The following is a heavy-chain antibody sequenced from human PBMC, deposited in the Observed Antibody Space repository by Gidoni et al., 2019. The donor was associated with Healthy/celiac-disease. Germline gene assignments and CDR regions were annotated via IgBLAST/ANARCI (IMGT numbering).Heavy chain of an antibody. CDR1: GFTFSDYY. D-gene: IGHD4-4*01. CDR2: ISSSGSTI. Sequence: QVQLVESGGGLVKPGGSLRLSCAASGFTFSDYYMSWIRQAPGKGMEWVSYISSSGSTIYYADSVKGRFTISRDNAKNSLYLQMNSLRAEDTAVYYCARAGDTVTLFYYYGMDVWSQGTTVTVSS. J-gene: IGHJ6*02. CDR3: ARAGDTVTLFYYYGMDV. V-gene: IGHV3-11*01.